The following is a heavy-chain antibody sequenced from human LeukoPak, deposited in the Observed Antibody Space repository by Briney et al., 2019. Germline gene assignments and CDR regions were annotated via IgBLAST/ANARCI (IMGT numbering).Heavy chain of an antibody. V-gene: IGHV3-30*04. Sequence: GGSLRLSCSASGFTFSSSATHWVRRAPGRGLEWVAVMSSDETNKYYADSVKGRFTISRDSSKNTLYLQMNTLRTEDTAVYFCAKANSFGVVINTGVDVWGKGTTVTVSS. CDR3: AKANSFGVVINTGVDV. D-gene: IGHD3-3*01. CDR1: GFTFSSSA. CDR2: MSSDETNK. J-gene: IGHJ6*04.